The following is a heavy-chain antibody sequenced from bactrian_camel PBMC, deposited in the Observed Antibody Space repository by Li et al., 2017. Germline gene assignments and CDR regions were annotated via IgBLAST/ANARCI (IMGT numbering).Heavy chain of an antibody. V-gene: IGHV3S53*01. D-gene: IGHD7*01. CDR3: AAGTVAPCD. CDR1: GYSFADSS. J-gene: IGHJ4*01. CDR2: ISGDGDT. Sequence: HVQLVESGGGSVQAGGSLTLSCAASGYSFADSSVAWYRRVSGDECDFVSAISGDGDTHFADSVKGRFTVSLDKDKNTAFLHLNSVKPEDTAVYYCAAGTVAPCDGAQGTQVTVS.